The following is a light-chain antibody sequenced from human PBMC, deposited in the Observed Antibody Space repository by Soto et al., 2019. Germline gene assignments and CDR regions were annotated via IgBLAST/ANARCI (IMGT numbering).Light chain of an antibody. CDR3: QQSYSTMWT. CDR2: AAS. Sequence: DIQMTQSPSSVSASVGDRLTITCRASQGISTYLNSSQQKPGKAPKLLIYAASSLQSGVPSRFSGSGSETDFTLTISSLQPEDFATYSCQQSYSTMWTFGQGTKVDIK. J-gene: IGKJ1*01. CDR1: QGISTY. V-gene: IGKV1-39*01.